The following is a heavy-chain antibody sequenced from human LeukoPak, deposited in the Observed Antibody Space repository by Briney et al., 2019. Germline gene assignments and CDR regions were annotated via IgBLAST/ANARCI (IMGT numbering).Heavy chain of an antibody. Sequence: KPSETLSLTCTVSGGSISSSSYYWGWIRQPPGKGLGWIGSIYYSGSTYYNPSLKSRVTISVDTSKNQFSLKLSSVTAADTAVYYCARVSSSWKFDYWGQGTLVTVSS. CDR1: GGSISSSSYY. CDR2: IYYSGST. J-gene: IGHJ4*02. CDR3: ARVSSSWKFDY. D-gene: IGHD6-13*01. V-gene: IGHV4-39*07.